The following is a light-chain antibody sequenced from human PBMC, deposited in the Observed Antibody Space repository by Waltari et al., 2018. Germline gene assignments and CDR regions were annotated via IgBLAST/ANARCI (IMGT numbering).Light chain of an antibody. CDR1: NL. Sequence: NLVSWYHHPPGKAPKLLIYGGNKRPSGVSNRFSGSKSGNTASLTISGLQAEDEADYYCCSYAGASTVVFGGGTRVTVL. CDR3: CSYAGASTVV. V-gene: IGLV2-23*01. J-gene: IGLJ2*01. CDR2: GGN.